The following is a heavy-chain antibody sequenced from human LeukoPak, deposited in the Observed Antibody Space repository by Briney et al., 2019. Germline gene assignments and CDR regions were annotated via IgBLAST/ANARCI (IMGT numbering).Heavy chain of an antibody. CDR2: IGTAGDT. V-gene: IGHV3-13*01. CDR3: ARAAGGDYYGMDV. Sequence: GGSLRLSCAASGFTFSSYDMHWVRQATGKGLEWVSAIGTAGDTYYPGSVKGRFTISRENAKNSLYLQMNSLRAGDTAVYYCARAAGGDYYGMDVWGQGTTVTVSS. D-gene: IGHD3-10*01. J-gene: IGHJ6*02. CDR1: GFTFSSYD.